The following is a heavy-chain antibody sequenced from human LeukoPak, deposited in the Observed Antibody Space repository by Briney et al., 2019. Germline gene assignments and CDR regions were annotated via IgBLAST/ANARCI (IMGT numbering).Heavy chain of an antibody. D-gene: IGHD3-22*01. CDR1: GDSISSSNYY. V-gene: IGHV4-61*09. CDR2: IYSSGNT. Sequence: PSETLSLTCTVSGDSISSSNYYWSWIRQPAGKGLEWIGHIYSSGNTNYNPSLKSRVTISVDTSKNQFSLKLSSVTAADTAVYYCVRDGIYDSSGYTQIDYWGQGTLVTVSS. J-gene: IGHJ4*02. CDR3: VRDGIYDSSGYTQIDY.